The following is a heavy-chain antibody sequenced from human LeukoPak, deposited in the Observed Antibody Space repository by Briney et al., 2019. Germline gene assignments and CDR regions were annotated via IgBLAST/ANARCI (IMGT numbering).Heavy chain of an antibody. Sequence: SETLSLTCTLSCVSVSSGSYYWRWLPQPPGKGLEWIGYIYYSGSTNYNPSLKSRVTISVDTSKNQFSLKLSSVTAADTAVYYCARGGWELLAWGQGTLVTVSS. CDR1: CVSVSSGSYY. D-gene: IGHD1-26*01. CDR3: ARGGWELLA. V-gene: IGHV4-61*01. J-gene: IGHJ4*02. CDR2: IYYSGST.